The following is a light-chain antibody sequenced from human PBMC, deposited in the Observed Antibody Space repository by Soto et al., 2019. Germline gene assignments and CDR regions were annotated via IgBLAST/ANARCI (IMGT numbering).Light chain of an antibody. CDR3: QQYNSYGT. Sequence: DIQMAQSHSTLSASVGDRVTITCRASQSISSWLAWYQQKPGKAPKLLIYDASSLESWVPSRCSGSGAGTEFTLNISSLQPDDFAAYYCQQYNSYGTFGQGTKVEIK. J-gene: IGKJ1*01. V-gene: IGKV1-5*01. CDR2: DAS. CDR1: QSISSW.